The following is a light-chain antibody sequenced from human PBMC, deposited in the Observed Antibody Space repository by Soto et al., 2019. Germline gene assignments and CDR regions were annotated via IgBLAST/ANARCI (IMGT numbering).Light chain of an antibody. J-gene: IGKJ1*01. Sequence: DIQMTQSPSTLSASVGDRVTITCRASQSISSWLAWYQQKPGKAPRLLIYDVSYLERGVPSRFSGSGSGTEFTLTISDLQPDDLATYYGQQYNSLCTFGQGTKVEI. CDR1: QSISSW. CDR3: QQYNSLCT. V-gene: IGKV1-5*01. CDR2: DVS.